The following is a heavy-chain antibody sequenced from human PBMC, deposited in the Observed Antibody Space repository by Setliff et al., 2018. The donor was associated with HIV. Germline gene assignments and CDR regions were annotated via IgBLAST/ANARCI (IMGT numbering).Heavy chain of an antibody. CDR3: ARAASAAMWGGGAFDI. D-gene: IGHD2-2*01. Sequence: ASVKVSCKASEYTFTLYGIHWVRQAPGQRPEWVGWINAGNGDTEYSQKFQGRVTITRDTSASTAYMELSSRRVEDTAVYYCARAASAAMWGGGAFDIWGQGTMVTVSS. V-gene: IGHV1-3*01. CDR2: INAGNGDT. CDR1: EYTFTLYG. J-gene: IGHJ3*02.